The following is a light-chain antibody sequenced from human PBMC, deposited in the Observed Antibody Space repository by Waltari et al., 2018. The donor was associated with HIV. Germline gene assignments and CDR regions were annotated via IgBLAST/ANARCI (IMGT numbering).Light chain of an antibody. J-gene: IGLJ3*02. V-gene: IGLV2-14*01. CDR3: SSYTTDSTLV. CDR2: EVT. CDR1: SSDAGGYKS. Sequence: QSALPHPASVSGSPGQSITISFTGTSSDAGGYKSVSWYQPLPGKAPKLMLYEVTNRPSGVSDRFSGSKSGNTASLTISGLQAEDEADYYCSSYTTDSTLVFGAGTKLTVL.